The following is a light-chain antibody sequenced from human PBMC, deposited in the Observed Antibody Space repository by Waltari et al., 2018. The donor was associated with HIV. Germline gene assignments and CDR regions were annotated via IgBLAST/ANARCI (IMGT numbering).Light chain of an antibody. CDR3: QTWGTGIQV. CDR1: SSNIGSNT. Sequence: QSVLTQPPSASGTPGQRVTISCSGSSSNIGSNTVNWYQQLPGTAPKLLISSNNQRPSGVPDRFSGSKSGTSASLAISGLQSEDEGDYFCQTWGTGIQVFGGGTRLTVL. CDR2: SNN. V-gene: IGLV1-44*01. J-gene: IGLJ2*01.